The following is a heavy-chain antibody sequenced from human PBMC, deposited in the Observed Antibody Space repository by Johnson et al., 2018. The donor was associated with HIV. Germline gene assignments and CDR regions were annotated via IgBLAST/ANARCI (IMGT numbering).Heavy chain of an antibody. CDR2: ISGDGIST. D-gene: IGHD6-19*01. CDR3: AKDRSTGWYPAFDI. CDR1: GFTFSTYW. V-gene: IGHV3-74*01. J-gene: IGHJ3*02. Sequence: VQLVESGGGLVQPGGSLRLSCAASGFTFSTYWMHWVRQAPGKGLVWVSRISGDGISTTYADPVKGRFTISRDNSKNTLYLQMNSLRAEDTALYYCAKDRSTGWYPAFDIWGQGTMVTVSS.